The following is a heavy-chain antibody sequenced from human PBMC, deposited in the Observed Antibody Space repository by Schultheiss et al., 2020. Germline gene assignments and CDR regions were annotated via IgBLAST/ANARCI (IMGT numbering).Heavy chain of an antibody. D-gene: IGHD6-19*01. CDR2: INPSGGST. CDR1: GGTFSSYA. Sequence: ASVKVSCKASGGTFSSYAISWVRQAPGQGLEWMGIINPSGGSTSYAQKFQGRVTMTRDTSTSTVYMELSSLRSEDTAVYYCAKEDGSGWLVYGWGQGTLVTVSS. V-gene: IGHV1-46*01. CDR3: AKEDGSGWLVYG. J-gene: IGHJ4*02.